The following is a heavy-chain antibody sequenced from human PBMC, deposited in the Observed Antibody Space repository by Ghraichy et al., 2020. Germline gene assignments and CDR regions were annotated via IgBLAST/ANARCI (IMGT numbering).Heavy chain of an antibody. D-gene: IGHD3-16*02. J-gene: IGHJ4*02. Sequence: SETLPLTCAVSGGSISSSSWWTWVRQSPEKGLEWIGEAYYRGTTNYNPSLKRRVTVSLDKARDFFSLEMTSVTAADTGVYYCARAGFFNRLSLDIDSWGQGILVTVSS. CDR2: AYYRGTT. CDR3: ARAGFFNRLSLDIDS. CDR1: GGSISSSSW. V-gene: IGHV4-4*02.